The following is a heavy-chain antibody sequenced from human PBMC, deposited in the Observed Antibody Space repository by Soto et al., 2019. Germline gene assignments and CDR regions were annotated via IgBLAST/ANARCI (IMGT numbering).Heavy chain of an antibody. CDR3: ASGLRDGYNGDYFDY. D-gene: IGHD5-12*01. CDR1: GGTFSSYA. V-gene: IGHV1-69*01. CDR2: IIPLFGTA. J-gene: IGHJ4*02. Sequence: QVQLVQSGAEVKKPGSSVKVSCKASGGTFSSYAISWVRQAPGQGLECLGGIIPLFGTANSAQKFQGRVTITADESTSTAYMELSSLRSEDTAVYYCASGLRDGYNGDYFDYWGQGTLVTVSS.